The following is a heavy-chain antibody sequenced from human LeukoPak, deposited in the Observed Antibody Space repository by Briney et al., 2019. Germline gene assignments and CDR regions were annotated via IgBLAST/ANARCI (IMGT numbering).Heavy chain of an antibody. CDR3: ARGRGSPAAFDD. J-gene: IGHJ4*02. CDR2: IYYSGST. D-gene: IGHD6-13*01. V-gene: IGHV4-59*01. Sequence: SETLSLTCTVSGVSISSYYWSWIRQPPGKGLEWIGYIYYSGSTNYNPSLKSRVTISVDTSKNQFSLKLSSVTAADTAVYYCARGRGSPAAFDDWGQGTLVTVSS. CDR1: GVSISSYY.